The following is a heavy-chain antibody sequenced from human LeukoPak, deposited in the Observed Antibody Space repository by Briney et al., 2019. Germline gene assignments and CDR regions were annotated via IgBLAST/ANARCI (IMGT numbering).Heavy chain of an antibody. CDR1: GFTFSSYA. J-gene: IGHJ4*02. CDR2: ISTSGESA. D-gene: IGHD6-19*01. CDR3: ARGGMEQWLAFDH. V-gene: IGHV3-23*01. Sequence: GGSLRLSCPVSGFTFSSYAMSWVRQAPGRGLEWVSVISTSGESAYYADSVKGRFTISRDNSKNTLYLQMNSLRAEDTAVYYCARGGMEQWLAFDHWGQGTLVTVSS.